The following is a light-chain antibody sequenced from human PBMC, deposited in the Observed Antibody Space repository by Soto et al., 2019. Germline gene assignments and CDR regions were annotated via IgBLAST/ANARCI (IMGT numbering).Light chain of an antibody. CDR1: QSVSSSY. V-gene: IGKV3-20*01. CDR2: GAT. J-gene: IGKJ2*01. CDR3: QQYGSSPYT. Sequence: IVLTQSPGTLPLSPGERATLSCRASQSVSSSYLAWYQQKPGQAPRLLIYGATSRATGITHRFNGSGSGTDITLTISRLEPEDFAVYYCQQYGSSPYTFGKGTKLQIK.